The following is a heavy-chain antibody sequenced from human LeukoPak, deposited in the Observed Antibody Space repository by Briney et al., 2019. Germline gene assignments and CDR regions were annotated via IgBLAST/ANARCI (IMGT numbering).Heavy chain of an antibody. V-gene: IGHV3-23*01. Sequence: GGSLRLSCAASGFTFSSYAMSWVRQAPGKGLEWVSAISGSGGSTYYADSVKGRFTISRYNSKNTLYLQMNSLRAEDTAVYYCAKAVKKGYSFTDYWGQGTLVTVSS. CDR2: ISGSGGST. D-gene: IGHD3-16*02. CDR3: AKAVKKGYSFTDY. CDR1: GFTFSSYA. J-gene: IGHJ4*02.